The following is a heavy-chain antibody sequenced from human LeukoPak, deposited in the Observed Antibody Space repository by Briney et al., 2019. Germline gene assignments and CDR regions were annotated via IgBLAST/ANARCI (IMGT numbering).Heavy chain of an antibody. CDR2: ISAQHGQT. CDR3: AGSLGYCTSNVCYLKY. D-gene: IGHD2-8*01. CDR1: GYSENFYG. Sequence: GGSVKVSCKTSGYSENFYGITWVRQGAGQGREWRGWISAQHGQTEYAPNSQDRGTMTTDTYTKTAYMELRSLRSHDTAVYYSAGSLGYCTSNVCYLKYWGQGTLVTVSS. J-gene: IGHJ4*02. V-gene: IGHV1-18*01.